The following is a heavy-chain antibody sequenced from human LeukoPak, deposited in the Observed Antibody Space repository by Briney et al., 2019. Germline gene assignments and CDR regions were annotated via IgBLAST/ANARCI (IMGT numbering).Heavy chain of an antibody. CDR1: GFIFSRYG. CDR2: VRYDGSNK. D-gene: IGHD3-10*01. CDR3: AKDRGTARSTHFDY. V-gene: IGHV3-30*02. J-gene: IGHJ4*02. Sequence: GGSLRLSCAASGFIFSRYGMHWVRQAPGKGLEWVAYVRYDGSNKYYADSVKGRFTISRDDSRNTLYLQMNNLRAEDTAVYYCAKDRGTARSTHFDYWGQGTLVTVSS.